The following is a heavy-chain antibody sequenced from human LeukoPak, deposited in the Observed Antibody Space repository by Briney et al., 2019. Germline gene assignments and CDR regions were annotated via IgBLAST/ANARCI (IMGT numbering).Heavy chain of an antibody. Sequence: PGGSLRLSCAASGFTFRTYGMNWVRQAPGKGLEWVAIISYDGSNEDYADSVKRRFTISRDNSKNTLYLQMNSLRAEDSAVYYCAKSRVRGVYYFDYWGQGTLVTVSS. J-gene: IGHJ4*02. CDR2: ISYDGSNE. V-gene: IGHV3-30*18. CDR1: GFTFRTYG. D-gene: IGHD3-10*02. CDR3: AKSRVRGVYYFDY.